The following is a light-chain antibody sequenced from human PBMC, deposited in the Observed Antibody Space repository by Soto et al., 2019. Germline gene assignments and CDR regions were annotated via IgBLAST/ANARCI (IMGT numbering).Light chain of an antibody. CDR3: LSFTTTSTNV. CDR1: SSDIGAYDY. CDR2: EVN. V-gene: IGLV2-14*01. J-gene: IGLJ1*01. Sequence: QSALTQPASLSGSPGQSITISCTGTSSDIGAYDYVSWFQQHTGKAPKLMIAEVNNRPSGVSNRFSGSKSGNTAYLNISGLQVEDEAEYFCLSFTTTSTNVFRTGTKVTVL.